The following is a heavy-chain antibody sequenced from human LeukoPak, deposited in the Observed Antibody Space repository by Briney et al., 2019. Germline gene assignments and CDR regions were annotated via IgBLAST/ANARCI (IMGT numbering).Heavy chain of an antibody. J-gene: IGHJ6*03. CDR3: AKDAWRWSGSSCPQYYYYMDV. V-gene: IGHV3-30*02. Sequence: GGSLRLSCAASGFTFSTYGIHWVRQAPGKGLEGVAFIRIDDSEKYYTHSMKGRFTISRDNSKNTLYLQMNSLRTEDTAVYYCAKDAWRWSGSSCPQYYYYMDVWGKGTTVTASS. D-gene: IGHD2-15*01. CDR2: IRIDDSEK. CDR1: GFTFSTYG.